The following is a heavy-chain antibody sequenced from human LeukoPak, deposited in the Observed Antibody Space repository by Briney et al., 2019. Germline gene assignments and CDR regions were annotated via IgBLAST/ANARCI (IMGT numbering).Heavy chain of an antibody. J-gene: IGHJ4*02. CDR1: GFTFGTYA. CDR2: ISGSGGST. CDR3: ANLIVGATTVDY. Sequence: GGSLRLSCAASGFTFGTYAMNWVRQAPGKGLEWVSAISGSGGSTYYADSVKGRFTISRDNSKNTLYLQMNSLRAEDTAVYYCANLIVGATTVDYWGQGTLVTVSS. V-gene: IGHV3-23*01. D-gene: IGHD1-26*01.